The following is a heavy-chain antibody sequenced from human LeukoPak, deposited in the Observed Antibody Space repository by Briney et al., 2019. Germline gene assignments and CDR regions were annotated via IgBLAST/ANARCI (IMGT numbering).Heavy chain of an antibody. V-gene: IGHV3-7*01. J-gene: IGHJ4*02. Sequence: PGGSLRLSCAASGFTFSSYWMSWVRQAPGKGLGWVANIKQDGSEKYYVDSVKGRFTISRDNAKNSLYLQMNSLRAEDTAVYYCARDSTWIQLWKFDYWGQGTLVTVSS. CDR2: IKQDGSEK. CDR1: GFTFSSYW. CDR3: ARDSTWIQLWKFDY. D-gene: IGHD5-18*01.